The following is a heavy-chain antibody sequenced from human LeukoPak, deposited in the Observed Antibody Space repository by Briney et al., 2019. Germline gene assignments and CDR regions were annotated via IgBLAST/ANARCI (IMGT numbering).Heavy chain of an antibody. V-gene: IGHV3-11*01. D-gene: IGHD3-22*01. J-gene: IGHJ4*02. CDR2: ISSSGGAM. CDR1: GFTFSDYY. Sequence: GGSLRLSCAASGFTFSDYYMGWIRQAPGKGLECVSYISSSGGAMYYADSVKGRFTISRDNARNSLFLQMNSLRAEDTAVYYCARAGDTSGYYLYFDYWGQGTLVTVSS. CDR3: ARAGDTSGYYLYFDY.